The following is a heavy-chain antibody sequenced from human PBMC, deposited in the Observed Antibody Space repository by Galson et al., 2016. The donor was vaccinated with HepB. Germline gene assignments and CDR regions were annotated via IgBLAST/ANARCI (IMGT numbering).Heavy chain of an antibody. CDR2: IYYSGTT. D-gene: IGHD2-8*01. CDR1: GGSIISNGYY. CDR3: ARRNVAPFDF. J-gene: IGHJ4*02. V-gene: IGHV4-39*01. Sequence: SETLSLTCTVSGGSIISNGYYWGWVRQPPGKGLEWIGSIYYSGTTYYNPSLKSQVTMSVDTSTNQFSLKLASVTAADTAVYYCARRNVAPFDFWGQGTLVTVSS.